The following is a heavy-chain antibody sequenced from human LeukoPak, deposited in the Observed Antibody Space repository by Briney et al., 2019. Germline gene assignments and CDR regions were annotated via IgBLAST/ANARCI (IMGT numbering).Heavy chain of an antibody. Sequence: GASVKVSCKASGFTFTSSAVQWVRQARGQRLEWIGWIVVGSGNTNYAQKFQERVTITGDMSTSTAYMELSSLRSEDTAVYYCAADYDYYGSGSYYGNYYYGMDVWGKGTTVTVSS. J-gene: IGHJ6*04. CDR1: GFTFTSSA. D-gene: IGHD3-10*01. V-gene: IGHV1-58*01. CDR3: AADYDYYGSGSYYGNYYYGMDV. CDR2: IVVGSGNT.